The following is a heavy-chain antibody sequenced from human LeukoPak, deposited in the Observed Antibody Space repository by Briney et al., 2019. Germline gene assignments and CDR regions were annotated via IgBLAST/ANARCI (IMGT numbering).Heavy chain of an antibody. V-gene: IGHV1-69*05. Sequence: ASVKVSCKASGGTFINYAISWVRQAPGQGLEWMGGIIPIFGTGNYAQKFQGRVTITTDESTSTAYMEMSSLRSEDTAVYYCASGGRGGILIDYWGQGTLVTVSS. CDR3: ASGGRGGILIDY. D-gene: IGHD3-16*01. CDR2: IIPIFGTG. J-gene: IGHJ4*02. CDR1: GGTFINYA.